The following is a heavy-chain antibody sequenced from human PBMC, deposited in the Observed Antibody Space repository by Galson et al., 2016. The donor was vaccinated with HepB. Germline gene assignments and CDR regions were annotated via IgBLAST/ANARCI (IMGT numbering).Heavy chain of an antibody. J-gene: IGHJ4*02. V-gene: IGHV3-74*01. CDR1: GFPFSNYW. Sequence: SLRLSCAASGFPFSNYWMHWVRQAPGKGPVWVSRINSDGSSTTYADSVKGRFTISRDNAKNTLYLQMNSLRAEDTALYYCTRVHRECIAAPGLQIWGQGTLFIVSS. CDR3: TRVHRECIAAPGLQI. CDR2: INSDGSST. D-gene: IGHD6-13*01.